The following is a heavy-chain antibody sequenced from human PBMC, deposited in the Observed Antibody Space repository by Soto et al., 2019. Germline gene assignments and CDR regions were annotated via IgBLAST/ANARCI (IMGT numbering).Heavy chain of an antibody. Sequence: XSVKVSCKASGYTFTNYAIHWVRQAPGQRLEWMGWINAGNGNTKYSQKFQGRVTITRDTSASTAYMELSSLRSEDTAVYYCARGERYYYDTSGYFGFDYWGQGTLFTVSS. J-gene: IGHJ4*02. V-gene: IGHV1-3*01. CDR2: INAGNGNT. D-gene: IGHD3-22*01. CDR3: ARGERYYYDTSGYFGFDY. CDR1: GYTFTNYA.